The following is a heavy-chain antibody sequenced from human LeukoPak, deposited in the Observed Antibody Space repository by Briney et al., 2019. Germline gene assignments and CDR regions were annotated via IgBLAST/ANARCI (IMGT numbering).Heavy chain of an antibody. CDR3: ARGADYDFWSGFSGFQH. Sequence: GASVKVTCKASGHTFTGYYMHWVRQAPGQGLEWMGWINPNSGGTNYAQKFQGRVTMTRDTSISTAYMELSRLRSDDTAVYYCARGADYDFWSGFSGFQHWGQGTLVTVSS. D-gene: IGHD3-3*01. CDR1: GHTFTGYY. J-gene: IGHJ1*01. V-gene: IGHV1-2*02. CDR2: INPNSGGT.